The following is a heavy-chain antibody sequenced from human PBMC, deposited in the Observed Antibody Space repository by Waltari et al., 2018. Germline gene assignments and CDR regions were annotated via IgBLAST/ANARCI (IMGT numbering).Heavy chain of an antibody. CDR3: ARSGPYDSSGYSDY. D-gene: IGHD3-22*01. J-gene: IGHJ4*02. Sequence: QVQLQQWGAGLLKPSETLSLTCAVYGGSFSGYYWSWIRQPPGKGLEWIGEINHSGSTNYNPSLKSRVTISVDTSKNQFSLKLSSGTAADTAVYYCARSGPYDSSGYSDYWGQGTLVTVSS. CDR2: INHSGST. CDR1: GGSFSGYY. V-gene: IGHV4-34*01.